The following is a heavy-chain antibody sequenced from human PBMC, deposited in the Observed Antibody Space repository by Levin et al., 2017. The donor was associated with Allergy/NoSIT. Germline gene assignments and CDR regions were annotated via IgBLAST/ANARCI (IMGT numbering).Heavy chain of an antibody. J-gene: IGHJ3*02. CDR1: GFTFSSYS. D-gene: IGHD6-19*01. CDR2: ISSSSSTI. CDR3: ARDLSSGWSLVPVDI. V-gene: IGHV3-48*01. Sequence: GGSLRLSCAASGFTFSSYSMNWVRQAPGKGLEWVSYISSSSSTIYYADSVKGRFTISRDNAKNSLYLQMNSLRAEDTAVYYCARDLSSGWSLVPVDIWGQGTMVTVSS.